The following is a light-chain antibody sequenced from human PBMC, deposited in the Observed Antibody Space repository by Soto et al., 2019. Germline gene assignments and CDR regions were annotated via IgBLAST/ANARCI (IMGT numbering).Light chain of an antibody. Sequence: DVQLTQSPSTLSASVGDRVTITCRASQSVSSWLAWYQAKPGKAPNLLIYKASTLESGVPSRFSGSGSGTEFTLTIRSLHPDDFATYYCQQYRSYSWTFGQGTKVKI. CDR3: QQYRSYSWT. J-gene: IGKJ1*01. V-gene: IGKV1-5*03. CDR2: KAS. CDR1: QSVSSW.